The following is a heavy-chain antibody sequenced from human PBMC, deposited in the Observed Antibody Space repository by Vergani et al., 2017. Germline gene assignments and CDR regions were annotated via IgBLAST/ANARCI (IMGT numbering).Heavy chain of an antibody. Sequence: EVQLVQSGAEVKKPGESLKISCKGSGYSFTSYWIGWVRQMPGKGLEWMGIIYPGDSATRYSPSFQGQVTISADKSISTAYLQWSSLKASDTAMYYCARRVVAGTTWLHAFDIWGQGTMVTVSS. V-gene: IGHV5-51*03. CDR3: ARRVVAGTTWLHAFDI. CDR2: IYPGDSAT. D-gene: IGHD1-1*01. J-gene: IGHJ3*02. CDR1: GYSFTSYW.